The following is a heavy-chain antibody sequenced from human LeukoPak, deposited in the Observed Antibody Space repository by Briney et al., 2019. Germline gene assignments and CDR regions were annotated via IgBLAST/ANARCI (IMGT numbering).Heavy chain of an antibody. J-gene: IGHJ4*02. CDR2: INHSGST. V-gene: IGHV4-34*01. CDR3: ATQDSSGYIPDY. D-gene: IGHD3-22*01. CDR1: GGSFSGYY. Sequence: SETLSLTCAVYGGSFSGYYWSWIRQPPGKGLEWIGEINHSGSTNYNPSLKSRVTISVDTSKNQFSLKLSSVTAADTAVYYCATQDSSGYIPDYWGQGTLVTVSS.